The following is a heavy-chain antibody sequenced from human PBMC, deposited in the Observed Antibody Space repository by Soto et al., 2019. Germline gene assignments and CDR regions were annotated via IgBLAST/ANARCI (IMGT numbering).Heavy chain of an antibody. J-gene: IGHJ3*02. CDR2: ISGSGGRV. CDR1: GFSFGTYV. V-gene: IGHV3-23*01. Sequence: EVQLLESGGGMVEPRGSLKLSCAASGFSFGTYVMNWVRQAPGKGLEWVSGISGSGGRVYSADSVKGRFTISRDNSRNMLYLQMNSLRAEDTAIYYCAITRLYDTGTNDYHRDALDIWGQGTQVTVSS. D-gene: IGHD3-22*01. CDR3: AITRLYDTGTNDYHRDALDI.